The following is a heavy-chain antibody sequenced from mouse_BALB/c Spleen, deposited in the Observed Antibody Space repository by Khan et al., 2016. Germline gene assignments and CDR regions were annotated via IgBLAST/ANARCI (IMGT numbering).Heavy chain of an antibody. J-gene: IGHJ3*01. D-gene: IGHD1-1*01. V-gene: IGHV5-12*02. CDR2: ISNGGGST. CDR3: ARHGYYGSSGFAY. Sequence: EVELVESGGGLVQPGGSLKLSCATSGFTFSDYYMYWVRQTPEKRLEWVTYISNGGGSTYYPDTVKGRFTISSDHAKNTLYLQMSRLKSEDTAMYYCARHGYYGSSGFAYWGQGTLVTVSA. CDR1: GFTFSDYY.